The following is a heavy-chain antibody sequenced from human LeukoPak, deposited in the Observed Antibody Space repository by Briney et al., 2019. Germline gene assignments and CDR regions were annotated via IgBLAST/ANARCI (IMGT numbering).Heavy chain of an antibody. CDR2: IYYSGST. CDR1: GGSISSYY. CDR3: ARGRVNYDILTGYDYYYYYMDV. D-gene: IGHD3-9*01. Sequence: SETLSLTCTVSGGSISSYYWSWIRQPPGRGLEWIGYIYYSGSTNYNPSLKSRVTISVDTSKNQFSLKLSSVTAADTAVYYCARGRVNYDILTGYDYYYYYMDVWGKGTTVTISS. J-gene: IGHJ6*03. V-gene: IGHV4-59*01.